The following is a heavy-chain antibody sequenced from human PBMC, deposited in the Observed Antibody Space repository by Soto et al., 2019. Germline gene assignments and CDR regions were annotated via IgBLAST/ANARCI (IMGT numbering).Heavy chain of an antibody. CDR2: IDPSDSYT. V-gene: IGHV5-10-1*01. CDR3: AIRTPSNDY. CDR1: GYSFTNYW. D-gene: IGHD1-7*01. J-gene: IGHJ4*02. Sequence: PRGSLKISCQCSGYSFTNYWISWVRQMPGKGLEWMGRIDPSDSYTNYSPSFQGHVTIPIDKSISSAYVQWSSLKASDTAIYYCAIRTPSNDYWGQGTLVTVSS.